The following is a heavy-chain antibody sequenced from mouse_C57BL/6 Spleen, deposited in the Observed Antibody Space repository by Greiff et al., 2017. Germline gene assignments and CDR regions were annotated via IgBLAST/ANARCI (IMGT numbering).Heavy chain of an antibody. D-gene: IGHD1-1*01. CDR1: GYTFTSYW. CDR2: IHPNSGST. Sequence: QVQLQQPGAELVKPGASVKLSCKASGYTFTSYWMHWVKQRPGQGLEWIGMIHPNSGSTNYNEKFKSKATLTVDKSSSTAYMQLSSLTSEDSAVYYCARSSDYYGSSYFDYWGQGTTLTVSS. J-gene: IGHJ2*01. V-gene: IGHV1-64*01. CDR3: ARSSDYYGSSYFDY.